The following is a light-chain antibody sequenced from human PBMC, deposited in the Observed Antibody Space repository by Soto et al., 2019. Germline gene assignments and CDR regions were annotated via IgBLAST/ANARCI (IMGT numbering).Light chain of an antibody. V-gene: IGLV2-14*01. CDR3: SSYTSSSTYVV. CDR2: DVS. CDR1: SSDVGGYNY. J-gene: IGLJ2*01. Sequence: QSALTQPASVSGSPGQSITISCTGTSSDVGGYNYVSWYQQQPGKAPKLMIYDVSNRTSGVSNRFSGSKSGNTASLTISGLQAEDEADYYCSSYTSSSTYVVFGGGTKLTVL.